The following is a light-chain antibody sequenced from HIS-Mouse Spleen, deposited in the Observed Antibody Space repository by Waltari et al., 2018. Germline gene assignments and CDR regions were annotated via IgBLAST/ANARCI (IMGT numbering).Light chain of an antibody. J-gene: IGLJ3*02. CDR3: CSYAGSSTWV. V-gene: IGLV2-23*01. CDR2: EGS. CDR1: SSDVGSYNL. Sequence: SALTQPASVSGSPGLSITISCTGTSSDVGSYNLFSWYQQHPGKAPKLMIYEGSKRPSGVSNRFSGSKSGNTASLTISGLQAEDEADYYCCSYAGSSTWVFGGGTKLTVL.